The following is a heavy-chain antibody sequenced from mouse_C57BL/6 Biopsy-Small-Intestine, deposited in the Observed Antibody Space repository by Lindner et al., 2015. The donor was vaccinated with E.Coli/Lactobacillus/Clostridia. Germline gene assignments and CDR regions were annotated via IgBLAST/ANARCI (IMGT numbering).Heavy chain of an antibody. Sequence: VQLQESGAELVKPGASVKLSCTASGFNIKDDYMHWVKQRPEQGLEWIGWIDPENGDTEYASKFQGKATITADTSSNTAYLQLSSLTSEDTAVYYCARRSDYYAMDYWGQGTSVTVSS. CDR3: ARRSDYYAMDY. D-gene: IGHD1-1*01. CDR1: GFNIKDDY. J-gene: IGHJ4*01. V-gene: IGHV14-4*01. CDR2: IDPENGDT.